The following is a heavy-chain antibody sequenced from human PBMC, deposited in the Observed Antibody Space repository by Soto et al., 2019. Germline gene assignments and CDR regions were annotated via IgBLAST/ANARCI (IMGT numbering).Heavy chain of an antibody. CDR3: AKGWLYGAGMGV. J-gene: IGHJ6*02. V-gene: IGHV3-23*01. CDR2: SSGNGDEI. Sequence: EVQLLESGGGLVQPGGSLRLSCAASGFTYSSYAMSWVRQAPGKGLEWVSSSSGNGDEIYHADSVRGRFTISRDNSKNMLYQQMNTLRAEDTAVYYCAKGWLYGAGMGVWGQGSTVTVSS. CDR1: GFTYSSYA. D-gene: IGHD3-22*01.